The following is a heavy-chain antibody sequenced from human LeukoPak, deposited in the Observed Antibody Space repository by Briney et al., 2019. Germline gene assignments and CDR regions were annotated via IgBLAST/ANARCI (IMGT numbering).Heavy chain of an antibody. Sequence: PSETLSLTCAVYGGSLSNYYLSWIRQPPGKGLEWIGEINHSGSTNYTPSLKSRVTISVDTSKNQFSLKLSSVSAADTAVYYCARWSSNYYDTSGRRFDPWGQGTLVTVSS. D-gene: IGHD3-22*01. V-gene: IGHV4-34*01. J-gene: IGHJ5*02. CDR1: GGSLSNYY. CDR3: ARWSSNYYDTSGRRFDP. CDR2: INHSGST.